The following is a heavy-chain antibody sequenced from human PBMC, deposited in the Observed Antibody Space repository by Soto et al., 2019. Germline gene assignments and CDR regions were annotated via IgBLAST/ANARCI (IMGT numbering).Heavy chain of an antibody. CDR3: ARVGIVVVVAATLGGSAFDI. CDR1: GGSISSGDNY. J-gene: IGHJ3*02. CDR2: IYYSGST. Sequence: SETLSLTCTVSGGSISSGDNYSSWIRQPPGNGLEWIGYIYYSGSTYYNPSLKSRVTISVDTSKNQFSLKLSSVTAADTAVYYCARVGIVVVVAATLGGSAFDIWGQGTMVTVSS. V-gene: IGHV4-30-4*01. D-gene: IGHD2-15*01.